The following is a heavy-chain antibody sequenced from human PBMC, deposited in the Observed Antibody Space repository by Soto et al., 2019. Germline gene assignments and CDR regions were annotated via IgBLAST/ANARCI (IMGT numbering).Heavy chain of an antibody. CDR2: ISSSSSYI. CDR1: GFTFSSYS. J-gene: IGHJ4*02. Sequence: EVQLVESGGGLVKPGGSLRLSCAASGFTFSSYSMNWVRQAPGKGLAWVSSISSSSSYIYYGDSVTGRFTISRDNAMNALDLQLNTLRAEHKAAYYCARVAGQLVPGFDYWGQRTLVTVSS. D-gene: IGHD6-6*01. V-gene: IGHV3-21*01. CDR3: ARVAGQLVPGFDY.